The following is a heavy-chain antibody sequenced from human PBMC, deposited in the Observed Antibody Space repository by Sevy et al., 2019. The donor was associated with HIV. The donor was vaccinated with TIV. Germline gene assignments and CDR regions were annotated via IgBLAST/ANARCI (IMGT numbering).Heavy chain of an antibody. J-gene: IGHJ4*02. D-gene: IGHD3-22*01. CDR2: IYSGGRT. Sequence: GGSLRLSCAASGFTVSSNYMSWVRQAPGKGLEWVSVIYSGGRTYYADSVKGRFTISRDNSRNTLYLQMNSLRAEGTAVYYCASGYDSSGFEFDYWGQGILVTVSS. V-gene: IGHV3-53*01. CDR1: GFTVSSNY. CDR3: ASGYDSSGFEFDY.